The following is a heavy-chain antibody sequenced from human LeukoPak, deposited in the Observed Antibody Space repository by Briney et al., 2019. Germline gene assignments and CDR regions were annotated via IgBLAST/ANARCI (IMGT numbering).Heavy chain of an antibody. D-gene: IGHD5-12*01. Sequence: PGGSLRLSCAASGFTFSSYWMSWVRQAPGKGLEWVANIKQDGSEKYYVDSVKGRFTISRDNAKNSLYLQMNSLRAEDTAVYYCARARATTRSRSFDYWGQGTLVTVSS. V-gene: IGHV3-7*01. CDR1: GFTFSSYW. J-gene: IGHJ4*02. CDR3: ARARATTRSRSFDY. CDR2: IKQDGSEK.